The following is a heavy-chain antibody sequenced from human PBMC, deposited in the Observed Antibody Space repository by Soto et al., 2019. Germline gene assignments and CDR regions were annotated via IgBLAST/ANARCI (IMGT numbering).Heavy chain of an antibody. Sequence: SETLSLTCAVYGGSFSGYYWSWIRQPPGKGLEWIGEINHSGSTNYNPSLKSRVTISVDTSKNQFSLKLSSVTAADTAVYYCASTIYPYYYYMDGWGKGTTVTVSS. J-gene: IGHJ6*03. CDR2: INHSGST. V-gene: IGHV4-34*01. CDR1: GGSFSGYY. D-gene: IGHD3-3*01. CDR3: ASTIYPYYYYMDG.